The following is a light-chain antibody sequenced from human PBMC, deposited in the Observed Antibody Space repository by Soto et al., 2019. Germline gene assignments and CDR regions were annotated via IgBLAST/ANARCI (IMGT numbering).Light chain of an antibody. J-gene: IGKJ3*01. CDR3: QKYSSVPV. CDR2: AAS. CDR1: QGIRNF. Sequence: DIQMTQSPTSLSASVGDRVTITCRASQGIRNFVAWYQQKPGKAPKLLIYAASTLQSGVPSRFSGSGAGTGFTLTINSLQPEDVATYSSQKYSSVPVFGPGTKVAIK. V-gene: IGKV1-27*01.